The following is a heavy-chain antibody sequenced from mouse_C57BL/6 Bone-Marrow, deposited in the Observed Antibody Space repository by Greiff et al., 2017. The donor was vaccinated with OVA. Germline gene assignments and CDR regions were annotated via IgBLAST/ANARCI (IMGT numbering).Heavy chain of an antibody. CDR1: GFTFSDYG. D-gene: IGHD2-5*01. CDR3: ASDSYYSNYEWYFDV. V-gene: IGHV5-17*01. CDR2: ISSGSSTI. Sequence: EVKLVESGGGLVKPGGSLKLSCAASGFTFSDYGMHWVRQAPEKGLEWVAYISSGSSTIYYADTVKGRFTISRDNAKNTLFLQMTSLRSEDTAMYYCASDSYYSNYEWYFDVWGTGTTVTVSS. J-gene: IGHJ1*03.